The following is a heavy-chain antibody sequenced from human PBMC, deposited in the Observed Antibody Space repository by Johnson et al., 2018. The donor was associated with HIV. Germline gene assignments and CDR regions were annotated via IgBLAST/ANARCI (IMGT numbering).Heavy chain of an antibody. CDR2: ISYDGSNK. J-gene: IGHJ3*02. CDR3: AKEALRGGEYEAFDI. CDR1: GFTFSNYG. D-gene: IGHD2-15*01. Sequence: VQLVESGGGVVQPGGSLRLSCAASGFTFSNYGMHWVRQAPGKGLEWVAVISYDGSNKYYADSVKGRVIIFRDNSKNTQYMQMKSLRVEDTAVYYCAKEALRGGEYEAFDIWGQGTMVTVSS. V-gene: IGHV3-30*18.